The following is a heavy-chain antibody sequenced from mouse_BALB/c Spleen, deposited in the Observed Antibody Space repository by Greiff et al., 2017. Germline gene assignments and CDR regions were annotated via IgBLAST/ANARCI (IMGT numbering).Heavy chain of an antibody. D-gene: IGHD3-1*01. CDR1: GFTFSSYA. V-gene: IGHV5-6-5*01. J-gene: IGHJ2*01. CDR2: ISSGGST. Sequence: DVKLVESGGGLVKPGGSLKLSCAASGFTFSSYAMSWVRQTPEKRLEWVASISSGGSTYYPDSVKGRFTIPRDNARNILYLHMSSLRSEDTAMYYCTRGGAYLYYFDYWGQGTTLTVSS. CDR3: TRGGAYLYYFDY.